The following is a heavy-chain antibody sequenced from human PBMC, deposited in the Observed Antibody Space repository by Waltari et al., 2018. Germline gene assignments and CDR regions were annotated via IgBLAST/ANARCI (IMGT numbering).Heavy chain of an antibody. CDR3: ARKSSGYSYGPDY. CDR2: IRYDGGNE. Sequence: ESGGGVVQPGGSLGLSCAASGFTFSNYGMHWVRQAPDKGLEWVAFIRYDGGNEYYADSVKGRFTISRDNSKNTLHLQLNSLRPEDTALYYCARKSSGYSYGPDYWGQGMLVTVSS. D-gene: IGHD5-18*01. V-gene: IGHV3-30*02. CDR1: GFTFSNYG. J-gene: IGHJ4*02.